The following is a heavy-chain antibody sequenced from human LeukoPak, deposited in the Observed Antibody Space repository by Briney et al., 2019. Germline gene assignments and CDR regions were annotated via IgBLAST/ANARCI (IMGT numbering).Heavy chain of an antibody. CDR1: GFTFSSYW. J-gene: IGHJ4*02. CDR2: IKQDGSEK. Sequence: GGSLRLSCAASGFTFSSYWMSWVRQAPGKGLEWVANIKQDGSEKYYVDSVKGRFTISRDNAKNSLYLQMNSLRAEDTAVYYCARGGGGIVYDILTGSSSRDYWGQGTLVIVSS. V-gene: IGHV3-7*01. D-gene: IGHD3-9*01. CDR3: ARGGGGIVYDILTGSSSRDY.